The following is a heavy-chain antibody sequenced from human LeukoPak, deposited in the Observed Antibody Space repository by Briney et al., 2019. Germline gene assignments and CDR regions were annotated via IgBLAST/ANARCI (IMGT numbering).Heavy chain of an antibody. CDR2: IKSKTDGGTT. D-gene: IGHD3-22*01. Sequence: PGGSLRLSWGSSGFTLDNAWMSWVRQAPGKGLEWVGRIKSKTDGGTTDYAAPVKGRFTISRDDSKNMLYLQMNSLKTEDTAVYYCTTVGSSRYYYYFDYWGQGKLVTVSS. J-gene: IGHJ4*02. V-gene: IGHV3-15*01. CDR3: TTVGSSRYYYYFDY. CDR1: GFTLDNAW.